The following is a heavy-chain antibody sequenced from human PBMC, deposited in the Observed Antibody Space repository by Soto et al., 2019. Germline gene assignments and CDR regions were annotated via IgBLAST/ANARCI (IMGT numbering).Heavy chain of an antibody. D-gene: IGHD6-19*01. Sequence: PSETLSLTCTASGASISNYYWNWIRQPPGKGLEWIGHIYNGESTNYNPSLKSRVTISVDTSKNQFSLKLGSVTAADTAVYYCAQTTGWPGFDHWGQGILVTVSS. V-gene: IGHV4-59*01. CDR1: GASISNYY. CDR3: AQTTGWPGFDH. CDR2: IYNGEST. J-gene: IGHJ4*02.